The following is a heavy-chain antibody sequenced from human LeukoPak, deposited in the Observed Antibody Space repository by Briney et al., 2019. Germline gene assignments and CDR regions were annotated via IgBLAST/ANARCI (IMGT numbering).Heavy chain of an antibody. CDR2: ITPTSGST. V-gene: IGHV1-46*01. CDR1: GYTFTSYF. CDR3: ARAGDDEESYYYMDV. D-gene: IGHD3-16*01. J-gene: IGHJ6*03. Sequence: ASVKVSCKASGYTFTSYFIHWVRQAPGQGLEWMGLITPTSGSTIYAQKFQGRVTMTRDTSTTTAYMELSSLTSEDTAVYYCARAGDDEESYYYMDVWGRGTKVTVSS.